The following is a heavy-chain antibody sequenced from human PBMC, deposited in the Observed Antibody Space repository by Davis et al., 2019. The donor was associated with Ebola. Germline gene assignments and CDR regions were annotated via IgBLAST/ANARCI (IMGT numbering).Heavy chain of an antibody. D-gene: IGHD1-14*01. Sequence: GESLKISCAASGFTFSSYAMSWVRQSPGKGLEWVSDISGSGGSTYYADSVKGQFTISRDNSKNTLYLQMNSLRAEDTAVYYCAKDGSNRRYYYYGMDVWGQGTTVTVSS. J-gene: IGHJ6*02. CDR3: AKDGSNRRYYYYGMDV. CDR2: ISGSGGST. V-gene: IGHV3-23*01. CDR1: GFTFSSYA.